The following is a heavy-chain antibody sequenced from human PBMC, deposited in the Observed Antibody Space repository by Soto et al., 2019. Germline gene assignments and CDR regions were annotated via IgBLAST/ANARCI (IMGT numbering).Heavy chain of an antibody. J-gene: IGHJ4*02. Sequence: AVRRVRQAPGKGLEWVSAISGSGGSTYYADSVKGRFTISRDDSKNTLYLQMNSLRAEDTAVYYCAKGGPYYFDYWGQGTLVTVSS. CDR2: ISGSGGST. CDR1: A. CDR3: AKGGPYYFDY. V-gene: IGHV3-23*01.